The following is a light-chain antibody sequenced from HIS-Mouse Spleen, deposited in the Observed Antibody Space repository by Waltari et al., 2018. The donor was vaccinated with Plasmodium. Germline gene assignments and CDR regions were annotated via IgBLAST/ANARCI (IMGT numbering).Light chain of an antibody. CDR2: DAS. CDR3: QQRSNWPRVLT. Sequence: EIVLTQSPATLSLSPGERATLSCRASQSVSSYLAWYQQKPGQAPRFLIYDASNRATGIPARFSGSGSGTDFTLTISSLEPEDFAVYYCQQRSNWPRVLTFGGGTKVEIK. V-gene: IGKV3-11*01. J-gene: IGKJ4*01. CDR1: QSVSSY.